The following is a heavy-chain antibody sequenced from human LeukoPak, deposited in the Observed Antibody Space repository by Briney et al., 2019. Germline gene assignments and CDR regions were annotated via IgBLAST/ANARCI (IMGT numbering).Heavy chain of an antibody. CDR3: ARERHYYYYMDV. V-gene: IGHV1-8*02. CDR2: MNPNSGNT. J-gene: IGHJ6*03. Sequence: ASVKVSCKASGYTFMDSDINWVRQATGQGLEWMGWMNPNSGNTGYARKFQGRVSITRNISTQTVYLELSNLRSENTAVYYCARERHYYYYMDVWGKGTTVTVSS. CDR1: GYTFMDSD.